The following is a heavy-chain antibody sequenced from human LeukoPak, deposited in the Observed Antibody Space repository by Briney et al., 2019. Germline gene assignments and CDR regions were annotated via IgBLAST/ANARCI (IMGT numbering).Heavy chain of an antibody. D-gene: IGHD1-26*01. Sequence: SETLSLTCAVYGGSFSGYYWSWIRQPPGRGLEWIGEINHSGSTNYNPSLKSRVTILVDTSNNHFSLKLSSVTAADTAVYYCARDHIGIFDIWGQGTLVTVSS. CDR3: ARDHIGIFDI. CDR1: GGSFSGYY. CDR2: INHSGST. J-gene: IGHJ4*02. V-gene: IGHV4-34*01.